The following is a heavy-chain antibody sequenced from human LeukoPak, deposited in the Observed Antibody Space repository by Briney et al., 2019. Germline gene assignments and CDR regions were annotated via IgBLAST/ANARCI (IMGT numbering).Heavy chain of an antibody. Sequence: GGSLRLSCAASGFTVSSYAMSWVRQAPGKGLEWVSTISGGGASTDYADSVKGRFTISKNNSKNTLYLQMTSHRAEDTAAYYCASPHGGGSASYPFDSWGQGTLVTVSS. D-gene: IGHD3-10*01. CDR2: ISGGGAST. J-gene: IGHJ4*02. CDR3: ASPHGGGSASYPFDS. V-gene: IGHV3-23*01. CDR1: GFTVSSYA.